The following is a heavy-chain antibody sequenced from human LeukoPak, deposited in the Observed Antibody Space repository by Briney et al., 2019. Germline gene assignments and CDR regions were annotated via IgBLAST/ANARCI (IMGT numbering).Heavy chain of an antibody. J-gene: IGHJ4*02. CDR1: GFTFSDYA. Sequence: AGGSLRLSCAASGFTFSDYAMHWVRQAPGKGLEWVAVISKERNNKYYVDSVKGRFTISRDNSKNTLYLRMDSLRAEDTAVFYCARDHYYSSGTYQDYWGQGTLVTVSS. CDR3: ARDHYYSSGTYQDY. CDR2: ISKERNNK. D-gene: IGHD3-10*01. V-gene: IGHV3-30*03.